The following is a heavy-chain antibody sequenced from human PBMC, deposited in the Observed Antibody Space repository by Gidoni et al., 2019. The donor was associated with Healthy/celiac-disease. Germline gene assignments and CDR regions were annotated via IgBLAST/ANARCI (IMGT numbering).Heavy chain of an antibody. Sequence: APGKGLEWVAVIWYDGSNKYYADSVKGRFTISRDNSKNTLYLQMNSLRAEDTAVYYCARDVRATLIAVAGILGHWGQGTLVTVSS. D-gene: IGHD6-19*01. J-gene: IGHJ4*02. CDR2: IWYDGSNK. CDR3: ARDVRATLIAVAGILGH. V-gene: IGHV3-33*01.